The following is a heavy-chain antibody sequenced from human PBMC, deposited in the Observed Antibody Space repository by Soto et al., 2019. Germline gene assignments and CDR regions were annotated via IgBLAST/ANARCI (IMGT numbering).Heavy chain of an antibody. CDR1: GGTFSSYA. CDR3: ARGHYYDSSDFDY. CDR2: IWYDGSNK. Sequence: QVQLVQSGAEVKKPGSSVKVSCKASGGTFSSYAISWVRQAPGQGLEWVAVIWYDGSNKYYADSVKGRFTISRDNSKNTLYLQMNSLRAEDTAVYYCARGHYYDSSDFDYWGQGTLVTVSS. V-gene: IGHV3-33*01. D-gene: IGHD3-22*01. J-gene: IGHJ4*02.